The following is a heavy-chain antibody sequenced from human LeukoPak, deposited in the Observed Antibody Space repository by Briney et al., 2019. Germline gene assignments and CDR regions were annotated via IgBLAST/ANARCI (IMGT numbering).Heavy chain of an antibody. CDR2: IVVGSGNT. CDR1: GFTFTSSA. CDR3: AASSGYSYYYYGMDV. Sequence: SVKVSCRASGFTFTSSAVQWVRQARGQRLEWIGWIVVGSGNTNYAQKFQERVTITRDMSTSTAYMELSSLRSEDTAVYYCAASSGYSYYYYGMDVWGKGTTVTVSS. D-gene: IGHD5-18*01. J-gene: IGHJ6*04. V-gene: IGHV1-58*01.